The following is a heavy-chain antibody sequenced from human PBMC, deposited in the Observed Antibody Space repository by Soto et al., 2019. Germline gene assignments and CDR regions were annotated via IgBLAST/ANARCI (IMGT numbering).Heavy chain of an antibody. Sequence: SETLSLTCAVSGGSFTSNNWCTWVRQPPGQGLEWIGEIYRTGNTNYNPSLKSRVTISLDKSENQFSLKVTSLTAADTAVYYCASRDPGTSVDYWGQGTLVTVSS. J-gene: IGHJ4*02. CDR1: GGSFTSNNW. CDR2: IYRTGNT. CDR3: ASRDPGTSVDY. D-gene: IGHD1-7*01. V-gene: IGHV4-4*02.